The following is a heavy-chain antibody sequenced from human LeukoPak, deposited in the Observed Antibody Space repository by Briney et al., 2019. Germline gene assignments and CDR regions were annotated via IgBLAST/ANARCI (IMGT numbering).Heavy chain of an antibody. CDR2: INPNSGGT. D-gene: IGHD2-2*01. J-gene: IGHJ4*02. Sequence: ASVKVSCKASGYTFTGYYMHWVRQAPGQGLEWMGWINPNSGGTNYAQKFQGRVTMTRDTSISTAYMELSRLRSDDTAVYYCARGGPYCSSTSCLKTGSPTRELDYWGQGTLVTVSS. V-gene: IGHV1-2*02. CDR3: ARGGPYCSSTSCLKTGSPTRELDY. CDR1: GYTFTGYY.